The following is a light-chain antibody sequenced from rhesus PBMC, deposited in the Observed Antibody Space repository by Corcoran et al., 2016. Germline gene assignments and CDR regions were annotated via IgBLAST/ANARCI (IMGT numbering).Light chain of an antibody. CDR2: KAS. CDR3: QQYSSSSWT. V-gene: IGKV1-22*01. Sequence: DIQMTQSPSSLSASVGDTVTISCRASQGISSWLAWYQQKPGKAPKLLIYKASSLQSRVPARFSGSGSGTDCTLTINSLQSEDSATYYCQQYSSSSWTFGQGTKVEIK. J-gene: IGKJ1*01. CDR1: QGISSW.